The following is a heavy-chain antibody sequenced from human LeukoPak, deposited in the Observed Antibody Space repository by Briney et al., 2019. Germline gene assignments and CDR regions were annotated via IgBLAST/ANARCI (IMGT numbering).Heavy chain of an antibody. V-gene: IGHV1-2*02. J-gene: IGHJ5*02. Sequence: ASVKVSCKASGYTFTGYYMHWVRQAPGQGLEWMGWINPNSGGTNYAQKFQGRVTMTRDTSISTAYMELSRLRSDDTAVYYCARVAELVVPAATSFDPWGQGTLVTVSS. CDR2: INPNSGGT. CDR1: GYTFTGYY. CDR3: ARVAELVVPAATSFDP. D-gene: IGHD2-2*01.